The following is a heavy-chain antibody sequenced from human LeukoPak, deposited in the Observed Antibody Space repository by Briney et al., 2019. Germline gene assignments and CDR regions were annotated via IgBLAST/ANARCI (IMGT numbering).Heavy chain of an antibody. CDR3: ARGDCSGGSCYFVY. J-gene: IGHJ4*02. D-gene: IGHD2-15*01. V-gene: IGHV1-3*01. CDR2: INAGNGNT. Sequence: GASVKVSCKASGYTFTSYGISWVRQAPGQGLEWMGWINAGNGNTKYSQKFQGRVTITRDTSASTAYMELSSLRSEDTAVYYCARGDCSGGSCYFVYWGQGTLVTVSS. CDR1: GYTFTSYG.